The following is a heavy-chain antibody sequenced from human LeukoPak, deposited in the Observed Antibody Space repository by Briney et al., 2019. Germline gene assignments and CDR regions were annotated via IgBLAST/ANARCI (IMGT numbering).Heavy chain of an antibody. Sequence: GESLQISCTGPGYSFTSYWIGWVRQMPGKGRGWMGTLFSGDSDTRYSPSFQGQVTISADKSISTAYLQWSSLKASDTAMYYCARLQDIVVVPAAIPAWFDPWGQGTLVTVSS. CDR1: GYSFTSYW. J-gene: IGHJ5*02. V-gene: IGHV5-51*01. D-gene: IGHD2-2*02. CDR3: ARLQDIVVVPAAIPAWFDP. CDR2: LFSGDSDT.